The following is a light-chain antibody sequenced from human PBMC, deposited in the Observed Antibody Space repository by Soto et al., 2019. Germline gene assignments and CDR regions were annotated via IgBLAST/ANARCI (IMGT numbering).Light chain of an antibody. CDR3: QQYNNWPPIT. Sequence: DIQLTQSPSFLSASVGDRVTITCRASQGISSYLAWYQQKPGKAPKLLVYAASTLQSGVPSRFSGSGSGTDFTLSISSLQSEDSAVYYCQQYNNWPPITFGQGTRLEIK. CDR2: AAS. CDR1: QGISSY. J-gene: IGKJ5*01. V-gene: IGKV1-9*01.